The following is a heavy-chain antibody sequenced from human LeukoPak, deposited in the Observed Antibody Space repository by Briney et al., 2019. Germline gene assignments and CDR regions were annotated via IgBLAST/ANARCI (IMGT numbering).Heavy chain of an antibody. CDR3: ARGVMDISGYYRDYYYYGMDV. D-gene: IGHD3-22*01. J-gene: IGHJ6*02. V-gene: IGHV3-74*01. Sequence: PGGSLRLSCAASGFTFSGYWMHWVRQAPGKGLVWVSRINSDGSSTSYADSVKGRFTVSRDNAKNTLYLQMNSLRAEDTAVYYCARGVMDISGYYRDYYYYGMDVWGQGTTVTVSS. CDR2: INSDGSST. CDR1: GFTFSGYW.